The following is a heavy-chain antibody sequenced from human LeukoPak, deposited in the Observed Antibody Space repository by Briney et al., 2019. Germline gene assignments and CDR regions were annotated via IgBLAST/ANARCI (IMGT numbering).Heavy chain of an antibody. CDR3: ARDVTAFDY. V-gene: IGHV3-7*05. D-gene: IGHD3-16*01. Sequence: GGSLRLSCAASGLTFSSYWMSWVRQAPGKGLEWVANIKEDGSDKYYVDFVRGGFTISRDNAKNSLYLQMNSLRAEDTAVYYCARDVTAFDYWGQGTLVTVSS. J-gene: IGHJ4*02. CDR2: IKEDGSDK. CDR1: GLTFSSYW.